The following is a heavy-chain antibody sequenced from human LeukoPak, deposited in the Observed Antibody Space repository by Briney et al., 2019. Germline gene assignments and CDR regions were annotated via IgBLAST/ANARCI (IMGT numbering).Heavy chain of an antibody. Sequence: GGSLRLSCVGSGFTFSDYWMSWVRQAPGKGLEWVANIKQDGSEKDYVDALKGRFTISRDISKNTLFLQMTSLTAEDTALYYCAKVKGWYGEGYFDYWGQGSLVTVSS. CDR3: AKVKGWYGEGYFDY. CDR1: GFTFSDYW. V-gene: IGHV3-7*03. J-gene: IGHJ4*02. CDR2: IKQDGSEK. D-gene: IGHD3-10*01.